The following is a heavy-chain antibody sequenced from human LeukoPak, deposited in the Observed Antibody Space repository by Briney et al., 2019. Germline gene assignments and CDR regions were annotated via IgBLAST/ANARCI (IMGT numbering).Heavy chain of an antibody. CDR2: ISSSSSYI. D-gene: IGHD4-23*01. CDR1: GFTFSSYS. CDR3: ASYFTVDDAFDI. J-gene: IGHJ3*02. Sequence: GGSLRLSCAASGFTFSSYSMNWVRQAPEKGLEWVSSISSSSSYIYYADSVKGRFTISRDNAKTSLYLQMNSLRAEDTAVYYCASYFTVDDAFDIWGQGTMVTVSS. V-gene: IGHV3-21*01.